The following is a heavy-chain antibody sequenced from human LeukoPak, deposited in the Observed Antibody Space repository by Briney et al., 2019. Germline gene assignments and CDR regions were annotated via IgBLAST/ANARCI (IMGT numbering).Heavy chain of an antibody. V-gene: IGHV3-53*01. CDR2: IYSGGST. Sequence: GGSLRLSCAASGFTVSSNYMSWVRQAPGKGLEWVSVIYSGGSTYYADSVKGRFTISRDNSKNTLYLQMNSLRAEDTAVYYCARELWFGESGPFDPWGRGTLVTVSS. D-gene: IGHD3-10*01. CDR3: ARELWFGESGPFDP. J-gene: IGHJ2*01. CDR1: GFTVSSNY.